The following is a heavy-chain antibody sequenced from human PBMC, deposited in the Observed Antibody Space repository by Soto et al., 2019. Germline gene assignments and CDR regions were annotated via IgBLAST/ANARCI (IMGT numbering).Heavy chain of an antibody. D-gene: IGHD2-2*01. CDR1: GGSISSNKW. V-gene: IGHV4-4*02. Sequence: SSETLSLSCAVYGGSISSNKWWSWVRQPPGKGLEWIGEIYHSGSTNYNPSLKSRVTISLDKSKNQFSLKLTSVTAADSAVYYCARDDHIVVVPTSLGAMDVWGQGTTVTVSS. CDR3: ARDDHIVVVPTSLGAMDV. J-gene: IGHJ6*02. CDR2: IYHSGST.